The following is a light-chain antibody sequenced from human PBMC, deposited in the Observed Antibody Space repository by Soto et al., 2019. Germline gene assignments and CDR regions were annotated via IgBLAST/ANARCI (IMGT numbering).Light chain of an antibody. CDR3: QSYDSSLSGSGV. CDR1: RSNIGAGYD. Sequence: QSVLTQPPSVSGAPGQRVTISCTGSRSNIGAGYDVHWYQHLPGTAPKLLIYGNSNRRSGVPDRFSGSKSGTSASLAIAGLQAEDEADYYCQSYDSSLSGSGVFGGGTKLTVL. J-gene: IGLJ3*02. CDR2: GNS. V-gene: IGLV1-40*01.